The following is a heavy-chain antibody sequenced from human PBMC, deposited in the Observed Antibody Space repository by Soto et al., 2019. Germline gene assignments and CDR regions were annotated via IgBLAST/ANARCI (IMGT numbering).Heavy chain of an antibody. J-gene: IGHJ4*02. D-gene: IGHD1-7*01. CDR3: ARLIHSGGTTWAAADY. Sequence: GGSLRLSCAASGFTFSSYGMHWVRQAPGKGLEWVAVIWYDGSNKYYADSVKGRFTISRDNSKNTLYLQMNSLRAEDTAVYYCARLIHSGGTTWAAADYWGQGTLVTVSS. CDR2: IWYDGSNK. V-gene: IGHV3-33*01. CDR1: GFTFSSYG.